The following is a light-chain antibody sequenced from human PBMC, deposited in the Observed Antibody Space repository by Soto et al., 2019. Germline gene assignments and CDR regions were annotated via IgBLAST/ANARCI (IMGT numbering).Light chain of an antibody. V-gene: IGLV7-46*01. CDR2: DTN. CDR1: TGAVTSGHY. CDR3: LLSLCRARG. J-gene: IGLJ2*01. Sequence: QAVVTQEPSLTVSPGGTVTLTCGSSTGAVTSGHYPYWFQQKPGQAPTTLIYDTNNKHSRTPARFSGSLLGGKAALTLSGAAAEEEADYFRLLSLCRARGVGGGTKVTVL.